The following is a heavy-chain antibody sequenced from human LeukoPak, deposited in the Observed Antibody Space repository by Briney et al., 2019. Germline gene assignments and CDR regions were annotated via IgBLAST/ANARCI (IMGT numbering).Heavy chain of an antibody. Sequence: PSETLSLTCTVSGGSISSYYWSWIRQPPGKGLEWIGYIYYSGSTNYNPSLKSRVTISVDTSKNQFSLKLSSVTAADTAVYYCARHYLGGSYLYFDYWGQGTLVTVSS. V-gene: IGHV4-59*08. J-gene: IGHJ4*02. CDR1: GGSISSYY. CDR2: IYYSGST. D-gene: IGHD1-26*01. CDR3: ARHYLGGSYLYFDY.